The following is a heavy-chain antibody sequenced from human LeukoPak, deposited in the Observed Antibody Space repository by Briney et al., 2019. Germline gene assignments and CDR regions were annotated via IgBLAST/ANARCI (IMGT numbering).Heavy chain of an antibody. Sequence: SETLSLTCTVSGYSISSGYYWGWIRQPPGKGLEWIGSIYHSGSTYYNPSLKSRVTISVDTSKNQFSLKLSSVTAADTAVYYCARNNSGYDFRDYWGQGTLSPSPQ. CDR2: IYHSGST. D-gene: IGHD5-12*01. V-gene: IGHV4-38-2*02. CDR1: GYSISSGYY. J-gene: IGHJ4*02. CDR3: ARNNSGYDFRDY.